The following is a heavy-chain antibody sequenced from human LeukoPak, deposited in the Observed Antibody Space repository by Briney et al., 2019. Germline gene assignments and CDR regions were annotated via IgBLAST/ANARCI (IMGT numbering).Heavy chain of an antibody. CDR1: GFTFSSYA. Sequence: PGGSLRLSCAASGFTFSSYAMSWVRQAPGKGLEWVSAISGSGGSTYYAHSVKGLFTISRDNSKNTPYLQMNRLRAEDTAVYYCANLYSYGYSRTDYWGQGTLVTVSS. CDR2: ISGSGGST. D-gene: IGHD5-18*01. J-gene: IGHJ4*02. CDR3: ANLYSYGYSRTDY. V-gene: IGHV3-23*01.